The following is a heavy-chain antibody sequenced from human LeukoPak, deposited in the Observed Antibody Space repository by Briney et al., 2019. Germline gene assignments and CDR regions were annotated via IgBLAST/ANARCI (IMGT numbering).Heavy chain of an antibody. V-gene: IGHV3-30*18. CDR1: GFTFSSYG. CDR2: ISYDGSNK. CDR3: AKQFVDI. J-gene: IGHJ5*02. Sequence: LRLSCAASGFTFSSYGMHWVRQAPGKGLEWVAVISYDGSNKYYADSVKGRFTISRDNSKNTLYLQMSSLRAEDTAIYYCAKQFVDIWGQGTLVIVSS. D-gene: IGHD5-24*01.